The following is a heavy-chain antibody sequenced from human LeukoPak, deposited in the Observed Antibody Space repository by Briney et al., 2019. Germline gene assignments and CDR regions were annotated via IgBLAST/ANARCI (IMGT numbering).Heavy chain of an antibody. CDR3: ARDWDGRDSDRSGYYPRWFDP. D-gene: IGHD3-22*01. V-gene: IGHV4-4*02. J-gene: IGHJ5*02. Sequence: SETLSLTCAVSGGSINRDNWWTWVRQPPGKGLEWIGEVYYTGNTHYNPSLQSRVTISVDKSKNQFSLDLSSVTAADTAVYYCARDWDGRDSDRSGYYPRWFDPWGQGTLVTVSS. CDR2: VYYTGNT. CDR1: GGSINRDNW.